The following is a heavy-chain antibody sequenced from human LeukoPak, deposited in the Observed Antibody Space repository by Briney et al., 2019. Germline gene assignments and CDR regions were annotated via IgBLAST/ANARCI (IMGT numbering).Heavy chain of an antibody. Sequence: GGSLRLSCAASGFTFSSYAMSWVRQAPGKGLEWVSAISGSGGRTYYADSVKGRFTISRDNSKNTLYLQMNSPRAEDTAVHYCAKGAVAGTGVSYYFDYWGQGTLVTVSS. D-gene: IGHD6-19*01. V-gene: IGHV3-23*01. CDR3: AKGAVAGTGVSYYFDY. CDR1: GFTFSSYA. CDR2: ISGSGGRT. J-gene: IGHJ4*02.